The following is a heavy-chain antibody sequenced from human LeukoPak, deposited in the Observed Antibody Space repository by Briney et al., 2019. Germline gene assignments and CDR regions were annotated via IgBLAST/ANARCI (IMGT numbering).Heavy chain of an antibody. CDR2: VRNDGSDT. V-gene: IGHV3-33*01. D-gene: IGHD4-23*01. Sequence: GTSLRLSCTTSGLTFTSHGFHWLRQVVGKRLEWVAFVRNDGSDTYHANSVKGRFSVSRDDSKNTLYLQMNSLRPEDTAIYYCARDRGKDYFDSWGQGTQVTVSS. J-gene: IGHJ4*02. CDR3: ARDRGKDYFDS. CDR1: GLTFTSHG.